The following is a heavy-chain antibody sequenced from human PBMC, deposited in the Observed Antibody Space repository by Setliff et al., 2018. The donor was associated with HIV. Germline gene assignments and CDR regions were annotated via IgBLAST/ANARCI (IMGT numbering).Heavy chain of an antibody. Sequence: PGGSLRLSCAASGFTFSTYGMSWVRQTPGKGLEWVSGITASGPNTYYTDSVKGRFTISRDNSKNTLYLQMNSLRAEDTAVYYCAKGRYSSGANYYYYYMDVWGKGTTVTVSS. D-gene: IGHD6-19*01. CDR2: ITASGPNT. V-gene: IGHV3-23*01. J-gene: IGHJ6*03. CDR1: GFTFSTYG. CDR3: AKGRYSSGANYYYYYMDV.